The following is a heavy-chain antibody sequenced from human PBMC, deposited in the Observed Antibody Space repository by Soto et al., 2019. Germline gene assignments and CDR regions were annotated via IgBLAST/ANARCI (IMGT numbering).Heavy chain of an antibody. CDR1: GGSISSSSYY. CDR2: IYYSGST. V-gene: IGHV4-39*01. D-gene: IGHD6-6*01. Sequence: TLSLTCTVSGGSISSSSYYWGWIRQPPGKGLEWIGSIYYSGSTYYNPSLKSRVTISVDTSKNQFSLKLSSVTAADTAVYYCARLASLYYYYGMDVWGQGTTVTVSS. J-gene: IGHJ6*02. CDR3: ARLASLYYYYGMDV.